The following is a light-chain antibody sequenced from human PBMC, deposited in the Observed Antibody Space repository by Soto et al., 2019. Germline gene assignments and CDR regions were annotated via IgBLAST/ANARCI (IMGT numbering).Light chain of an antibody. CDR3: QQYDISSRP. V-gene: IGKV1-5*03. CDR1: QSISTW. CDR2: QAS. J-gene: IGKJ1*01. Sequence: DIQMTQFPSTLSASVGDRVTITCRASQSISTWLAWYQHKPGKAPKLLIYQASSLEGGVPSRFSGSGSGTEFTLTISSLQPDDFATYYCQQYDISSRPFGQGTKVETK.